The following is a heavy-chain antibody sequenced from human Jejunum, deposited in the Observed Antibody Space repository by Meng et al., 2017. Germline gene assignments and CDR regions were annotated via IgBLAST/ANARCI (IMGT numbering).Heavy chain of an antibody. CDR1: GYTFTSTY. J-gene: IGHJ4*02. D-gene: IGHD1-26*01. CDR3: ARDYVGYLFYFDY. Sequence: ASVNVSCKSAGYTFTSTYIHWMRQAPGQGLEWMGFINPSGGATDYAQNFQGRVTMTRDTSTNTVYLEVSSLRYDDTAVYYCARDYVGYLFYFDYWGQGTLVTVSS. CDR2: INPSGGAT. V-gene: IGHV1-46*01.